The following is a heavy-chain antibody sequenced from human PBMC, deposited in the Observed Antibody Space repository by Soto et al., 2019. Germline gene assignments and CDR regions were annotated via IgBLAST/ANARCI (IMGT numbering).Heavy chain of an antibody. V-gene: IGHV1-46*03. J-gene: IGHJ2*01. D-gene: IGHD2-15*01. Sequence: GASVKVSCKASGYTFPSYYMHWVRQAPGQGLEWMGIINPSGGSTSYAQKFQGRVTMTRDTSTSTVYMELSSLRSEDTAVYYCARDGRAIVVVVAATPNWYFDLWGRGTLVTVS. CDR2: INPSGGST. CDR1: GYTFPSYY. CDR3: ARDGRAIVVVVAATPNWYFDL.